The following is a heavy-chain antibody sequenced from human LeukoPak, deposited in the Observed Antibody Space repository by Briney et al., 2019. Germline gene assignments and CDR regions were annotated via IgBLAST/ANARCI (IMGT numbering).Heavy chain of an antibody. CDR2: IYYSGST. J-gene: IGHJ4*02. CDR3: AREYSSGGFDY. CDR1: GGSISSYY. Sequence: SETLSLTCTVSGGSISSYYWSWIREPPGKGLECIGYIYYSGSTNYNPSLKSRVTISVDTSKNQFSLKLSSVTAADTAVYYCAREYSSGGFDYWGQGTLVTVSS. D-gene: IGHD6-19*01. V-gene: IGHV4-59*01.